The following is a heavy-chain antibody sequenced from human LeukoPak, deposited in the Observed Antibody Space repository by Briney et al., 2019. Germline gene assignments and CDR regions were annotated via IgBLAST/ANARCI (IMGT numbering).Heavy chain of an antibody. Sequence: EASVKVSCKASGGTFSSYAISWVRQAPGQGLEWMGGIIPIFGTANYAQKFQGRVTIAADESTSTAYMGLSSLRSEDTAVYYCASLDIVATTKPPSFDYWGQGTLVTVSS. V-gene: IGHV1-69*13. J-gene: IGHJ4*02. CDR1: GGTFSSYA. CDR2: IIPIFGTA. CDR3: ASLDIVATTKPPSFDY. D-gene: IGHD5-12*01.